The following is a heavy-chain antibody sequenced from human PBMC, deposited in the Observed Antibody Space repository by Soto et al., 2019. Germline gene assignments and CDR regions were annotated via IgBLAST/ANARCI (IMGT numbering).Heavy chain of an antibody. CDR1: GASITGSSY. V-gene: IGHV4-4*07. CDR3: ARGMAPPGAPAWYYFDS. D-gene: IGHD6-13*01. J-gene: IGHJ4*02. Sequence: SETLSLTCTVSGASITGSSYWSWIRQPAGKGLEWIGRFSLSGTTNYNPSLRSRVTMSADVSKNQFSLRLTSVTAADTALYYCARGMAPPGAPAWYYFDSWGQGTLVTVSS. CDR2: FSLSGTT.